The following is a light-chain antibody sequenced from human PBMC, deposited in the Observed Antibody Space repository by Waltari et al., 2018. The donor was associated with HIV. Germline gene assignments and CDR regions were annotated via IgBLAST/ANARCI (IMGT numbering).Light chain of an antibody. CDR3: QSGDSSAPYV. CDR2: KDS. V-gene: IGLV3-25*03. Sequence: SYELTPPPSVSVSPGQTARMPCPGAVLPKQYAHWYQQKPGQAPVLVIYKDSERPSGIPERFSGSSSGTTVTLTISGVQAEDEADYYCQSGDSSAPYVFGTGTKVTVL. CDR1: VLPKQY. J-gene: IGLJ1*01.